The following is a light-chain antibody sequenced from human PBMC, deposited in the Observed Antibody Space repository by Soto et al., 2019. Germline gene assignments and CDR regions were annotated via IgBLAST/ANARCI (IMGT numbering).Light chain of an antibody. J-gene: IGKJ2*01. CDR3: QQYGTSPNT. CDR2: GAS. V-gene: IGKV3-20*01. Sequence: PGDRATLSCRASQKVNANYLAWYQQKPGQGPRLLIYGASIRATGIPDRFSGSGSGTDFTLTISRLEPEDFAVYCCQQYGTSPNTFGRGTKLEI. CDR1: QKVNANY.